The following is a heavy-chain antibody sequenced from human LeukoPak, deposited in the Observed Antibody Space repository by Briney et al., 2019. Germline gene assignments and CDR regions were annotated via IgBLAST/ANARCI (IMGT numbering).Heavy chain of an antibody. Sequence: ASVKVSCKASGYNFVGYYLHWVRQAPGQGLEWMAWIDPYTGNTHYAQKFQGRITVTRDTSLSTTYMELNWLTSDDTALYYCAREYSASEHRGQGTLVTVPS. CDR3: AREYSASEH. CDR2: IDPYTGNT. CDR1: GYNFVGYY. V-gene: IGHV1-2*02. J-gene: IGHJ1*01. D-gene: IGHD5-12*01.